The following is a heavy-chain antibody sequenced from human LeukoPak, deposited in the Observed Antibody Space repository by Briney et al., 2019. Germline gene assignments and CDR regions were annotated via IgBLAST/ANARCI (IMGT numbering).Heavy chain of an antibody. CDR3: ARDNSVRDEAWWFNP. V-gene: IGHV1-18*01. Sequence: ASVKVSFKASGYTFTSYGISWVRQAPGQGLEWMGWISAYNGNTNYARKLQGRVTMTTDTSTSTAYMELRSLRSDDTAVYYCARDNSVRDEAWWFNPWGQGTLVTVSS. D-gene: IGHD5-24*01. J-gene: IGHJ5*02. CDR1: GYTFTSYG. CDR2: ISAYNGNT.